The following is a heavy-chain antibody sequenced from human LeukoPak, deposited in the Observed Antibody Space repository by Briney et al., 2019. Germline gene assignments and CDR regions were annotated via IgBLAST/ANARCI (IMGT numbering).Heavy chain of an antibody. CDR2: INPNSGGT. J-gene: IGHJ4*02. Sequence: ASVKVSCKASGYTFTGYYMHWVRQAPGQGLEWMGWINPNSGGTNYAQKFQGRVTMTRDTSISTAYMELSSLRSEDTAVYYCARLGLGGDPFDYWGQGTLVTVSS. CDR1: GYTFTGYY. D-gene: IGHD3-16*01. CDR3: ARLGLGGDPFDY. V-gene: IGHV1-2*02.